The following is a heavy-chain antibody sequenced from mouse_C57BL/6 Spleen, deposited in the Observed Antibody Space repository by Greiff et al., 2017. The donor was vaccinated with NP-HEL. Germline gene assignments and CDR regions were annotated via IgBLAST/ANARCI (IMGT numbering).Heavy chain of an antibody. CDR1: GYTFTSYW. V-gene: IGHV1-50*01. J-gene: IGHJ2*01. D-gene: IGHD1-1*01. CDR2: IDPSDSYT. Sequence: QVQLQQPGAELVKPGASVKLSCKASGYTFTSYWMQWVKQRPGQGLEWIGEIDPSDSYTNYNQKFKGKATLTVDTSSSTAYMQLSSLTSEDSAVYYCARKRPYYGSSLDYWGQGTTLTVSS. CDR3: ARKRPYYGSSLDY.